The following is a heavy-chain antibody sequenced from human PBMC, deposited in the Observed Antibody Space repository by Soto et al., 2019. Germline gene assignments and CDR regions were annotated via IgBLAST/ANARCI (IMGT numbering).Heavy chain of an antibody. J-gene: IGHJ6*02. CDR1: GGAINSETYY. CDR3: ARHGNGYSYGMDV. CDR2: IYYSGTT. D-gene: IGHD2-21*01. Sequence: QLQLQESGPGLVKPSETLSLTCNVPGGAINSETYYRAWIRQPPGKGLEWIGSIYYSGTTYYNPSLKSRVTISVDTSKNQFSLRLSSVTAADTAVYYCARHGNGYSYGMDVWGQGTTVTVSS. V-gene: IGHV4-39*01.